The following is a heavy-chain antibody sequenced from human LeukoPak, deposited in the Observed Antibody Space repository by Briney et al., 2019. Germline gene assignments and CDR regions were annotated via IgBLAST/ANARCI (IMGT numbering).Heavy chain of an antibody. Sequence: GASVKVSCKASGGTFSSYAISWVRQAPGQGLEWMGRIIPIFGTANYAQKFQGRVTITTDESTSTAYMELSSLRSEDTAVYYCARDLPSYDSSGYQHWGQGTLVTVSS. CDR1: GGTFSSYA. V-gene: IGHV1-69*05. CDR3: ARDLPSYDSSGYQH. D-gene: IGHD3-22*01. J-gene: IGHJ4*02. CDR2: IIPIFGTA.